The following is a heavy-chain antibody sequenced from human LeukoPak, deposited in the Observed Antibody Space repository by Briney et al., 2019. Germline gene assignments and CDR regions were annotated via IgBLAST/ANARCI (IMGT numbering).Heavy chain of an antibody. J-gene: IGHJ3*02. CDR2: INHSGST. CDR3: ARGLILEWLPDAFDI. Sequence: SETLSLTCAVYGGSFSGYYWSWIRQPPGKGLEWIGEINHSGSTNYNPSLKSRVTISVDTSKNQFSLKLSSVTAADTAVYYCARGLILEWLPDAFDIWGQGTMVTVSS. D-gene: IGHD3-3*01. V-gene: IGHV4-34*01. CDR1: GGSFSGYY.